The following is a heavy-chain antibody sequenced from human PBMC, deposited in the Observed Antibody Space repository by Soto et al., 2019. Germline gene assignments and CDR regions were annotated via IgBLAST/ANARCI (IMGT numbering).Heavy chain of an antibody. CDR3: ARDYDYVWGSYGGRYGMDV. V-gene: IGHV4-30-4*01. D-gene: IGHD3-16*01. CDR1: GVSISSGDYY. CDR2: IYYSGST. Sequence: QVQLQESGPGLVKPSQTLSLTCTVSGVSISSGDYYWSWIRQPTGKGLERIGDIYYSGSTYYNPSLKSRVTISVDTSKNQFSLKLSSVTAADTAVYYCARDYDYVWGSYGGRYGMDVWGQGTTVTVSS. J-gene: IGHJ6*02.